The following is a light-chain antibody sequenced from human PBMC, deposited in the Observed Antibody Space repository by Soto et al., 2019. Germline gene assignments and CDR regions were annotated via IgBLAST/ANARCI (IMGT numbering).Light chain of an antibody. V-gene: IGKV3-15*01. J-gene: IGKJ1*01. CDR3: QQYNNWLDT. CDR2: GAS. Sequence: IVMTQSPATLSVSPGERATLSCRASQIVSANLAWYPQKPRQAPSLLIYGASTRATSIPARISGSGSGTEFTLTISSLQSEDFAVYCCQQYNNWLDTFGQGTKVDI. CDR1: QIVSAN.